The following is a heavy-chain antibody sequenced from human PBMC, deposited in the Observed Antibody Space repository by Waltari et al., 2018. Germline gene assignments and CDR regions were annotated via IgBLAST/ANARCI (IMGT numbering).Heavy chain of an antibody. D-gene: IGHD2-2*01. CDR1: GFDFSNFW. CDR2: IKKDGSEI. J-gene: IGHJ5*01. Sequence: EVQLVESGGGLVQPGGSLRLSCVVSGFDFSNFWMIWARQAPGKGLEWVANIKKDGSEIHDVDSVKGRFTISRDNAKKSVYLQMNSLRVEDTAVYFCGRVGEESSNSQYRWFDSWGQGSLVTVSS. CDR3: GRVGEESSNSQYRWFDS. V-gene: IGHV3-7*01.